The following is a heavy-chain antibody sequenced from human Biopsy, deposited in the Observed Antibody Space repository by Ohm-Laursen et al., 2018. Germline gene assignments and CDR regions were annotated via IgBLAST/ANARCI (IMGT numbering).Heavy chain of an antibody. Sequence: SETLSLTCTVSGGSIKSYYWNWIRQSPGKGLEWIGFIYYTGRTNYNPSLKSRATISVDTSKNQFSLKVTSVTAADTAAYYCARHDGNGPFALDSWGQGTLVTVSS. CDR3: ARHDGNGPFALDS. V-gene: IGHV4-59*08. CDR2: IYYTGRT. CDR1: GGSIKSYY. J-gene: IGHJ4*02. D-gene: IGHD5-24*01.